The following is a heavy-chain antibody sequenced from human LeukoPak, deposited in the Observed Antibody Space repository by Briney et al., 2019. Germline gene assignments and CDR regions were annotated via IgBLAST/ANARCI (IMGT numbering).Heavy chain of an antibody. D-gene: IGHD3-22*01. CDR1: GFTFSRSW. CDR2: INSAGTST. V-gene: IGHV3-74*01. CDR3: ARVRGYDTSDYDY. Sequence: GGSLRLCCAASGFTFSRSWMHWVRQVPGKGPVWVSRINSAGTSTSYADSVKGRFTISRDNAKNTLFLQMNSLRAEDTAVYYCARVRGYDTSDYDYWGQGTLVTVSS. J-gene: IGHJ4*02.